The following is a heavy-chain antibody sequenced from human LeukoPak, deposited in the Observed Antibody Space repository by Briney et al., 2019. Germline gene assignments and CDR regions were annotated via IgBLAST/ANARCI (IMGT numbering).Heavy chain of an antibody. CDR1: GFTFSNYM. J-gene: IGHJ4*02. V-gene: IGHV3-74*01. CDR3: LRDLNWSLDQ. CDR2: IKSDGITI. D-gene: IGHD1-20*01. Sequence: QPRGSLRLSCAASGFTFSNYMMHWVRQAPGKGLVWVSRIKSDGITITYADSVKGRFTISRDNAKNTLYLQMNSLRAEDTAVYYCLRDLNWSLDQWGQGTLVTVSS.